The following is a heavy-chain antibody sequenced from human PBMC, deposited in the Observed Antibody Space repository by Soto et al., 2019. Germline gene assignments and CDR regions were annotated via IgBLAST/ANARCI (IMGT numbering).Heavy chain of an antibody. J-gene: IGHJ4*02. CDR2: IYPGDSDT. CDR1: GYIFTSYW. V-gene: IGHV5-51*01. CDR3: ARGDCSTSCIIDY. D-gene: IGHD2-2*01. Sequence: GESLKLSGKGSGYIFTSYWIGWVRQMPGKGLEWMGIIYPGDSDTRYSPSFQGQVTISADKSISTAYLQWSSLKASDTAMYYCARGDCSTSCIIDYWGQGTLVTVYS.